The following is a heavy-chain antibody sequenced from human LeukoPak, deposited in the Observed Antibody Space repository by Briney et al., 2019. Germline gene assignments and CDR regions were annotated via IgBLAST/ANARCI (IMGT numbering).Heavy chain of an antibody. Sequence: SETLSLTCTVSGASISTSSYYWGWIRQPPGKGLEWIGTIYYSGSTYYNPSLKSRVAISVDPSKNQFSLKLSSVTAADTAVYYCARQRYGCYFDYWGQGTLVTVSS. D-gene: IGHD5-18*01. CDR1: GASISTSSYY. CDR2: IYYSGST. CDR3: ARQRYGCYFDY. J-gene: IGHJ4*02. V-gene: IGHV4-39*01.